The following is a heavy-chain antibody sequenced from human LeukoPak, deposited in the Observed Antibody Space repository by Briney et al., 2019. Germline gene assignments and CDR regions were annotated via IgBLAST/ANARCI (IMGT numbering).Heavy chain of an antibody. D-gene: IGHD5-18*01. CDR3: GKEMTSMVTVEY. V-gene: IGHV3-23*01. CDR2: ISGSGGKT. Sequence: PGGSLRLSCVASGFTFSTSAMSWVRQAPGKGLEWVPAISGSGGKTYYADSVKGRFTISRDNSQNTLYLYMNSLRADDTAVYYCGKEMTSMVTVEYWGQGTLVTVSS. CDR1: GFTFSTSA. J-gene: IGHJ4*02.